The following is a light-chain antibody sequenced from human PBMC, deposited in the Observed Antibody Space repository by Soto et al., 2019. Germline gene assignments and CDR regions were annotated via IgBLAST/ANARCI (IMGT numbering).Light chain of an antibody. CDR3: QPSYSTRSWT. CDR2: AAS. J-gene: IGKJ1*01. Sequence: EIVMTQSPATLSVSTGERATLSCRASQSIGSNLAWYQQKPGQAPRLLIYAASIRATDFPARFSGSGSGTDYALTISSLQPEDFATYYCQPSYSTRSWTFGQVTKVDTK. CDR1: QSIGSN. V-gene: IGKV3-15*01.